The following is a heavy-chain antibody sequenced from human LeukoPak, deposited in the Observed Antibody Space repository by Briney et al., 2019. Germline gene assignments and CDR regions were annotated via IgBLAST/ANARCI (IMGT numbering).Heavy chain of an antibody. Sequence: SETLSLTCTVSGGSITSGDYYWSWIRQPPGKGLEWIGCIYYSGSTYYNPSLKSRVMISVDTSKNQFSLRLSSVIAADTAMYYCARDSSSSAYWGQGTLVTVSS. CDR3: ARDSSSSAY. J-gene: IGHJ4*02. CDR2: IYYSGST. D-gene: IGHD6-13*01. V-gene: IGHV4-30-4*01. CDR1: GGSITSGDYY.